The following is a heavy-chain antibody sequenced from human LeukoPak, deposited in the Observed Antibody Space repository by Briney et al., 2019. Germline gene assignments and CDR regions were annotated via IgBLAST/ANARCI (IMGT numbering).Heavy chain of an antibody. CDR3: ARAVGDYYDSSGTEYYFDY. CDR2: TYYSGST. V-gene: IGHV4-39*07. Sequence: SETLSLTCNVSGGSISSSSYYWGRNRQPPGKGLKWIGSTYYSGSTYYNPSLKSRVTISVDTSKNQFSLKLSSVTAADTAVYYCARAVGDYYDSSGTEYYFDYWGQGTLVTVSS. CDR1: GGSISSSSYY. J-gene: IGHJ4*02. D-gene: IGHD3-22*01.